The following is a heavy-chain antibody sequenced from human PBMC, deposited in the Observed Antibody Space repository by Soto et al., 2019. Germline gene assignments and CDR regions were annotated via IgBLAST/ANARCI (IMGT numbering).Heavy chain of an antibody. CDR1: GVSISSGGYS. CDR2: TYHSGST. J-gene: IGHJ4*02. D-gene: IGHD6-19*01. Sequence: PSETLSLTCAVSGVSISSGGYSWSWIRQPPGKGLEWIGYTYHSGSTYYNPSLKSRVTISVDNSKNQFSLKLSSVTAADTAVYYCARALAGEHFDYWGQGTLVTVSS. V-gene: IGHV4-30-2*01. CDR3: ARALAGEHFDY.